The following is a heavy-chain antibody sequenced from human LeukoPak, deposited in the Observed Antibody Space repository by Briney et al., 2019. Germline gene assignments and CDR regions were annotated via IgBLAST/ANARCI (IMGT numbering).Heavy chain of an antibody. Sequence: GGSLRLSCAASGFTFSCYWMSWVRPAPGKGLVGVANIKQDGSEKYYVDSVKGQFTISRDNAKNSLYLQMNSLRAEDTAVYYCAREHGYTSSWYVDYWGQGTLVTVSS. CDR3: AREHGYTSSWYVDY. J-gene: IGHJ4*02. CDR1: GFTFSCYW. V-gene: IGHV3-7*01. D-gene: IGHD6-13*01. CDR2: IKQDGSEK.